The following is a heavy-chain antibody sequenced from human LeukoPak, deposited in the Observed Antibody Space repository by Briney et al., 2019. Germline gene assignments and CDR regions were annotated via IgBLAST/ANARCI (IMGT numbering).Heavy chain of an antibody. V-gene: IGHV4-59*01. D-gene: IGHD6-13*01. CDR3: ARASIQGAAAGIAG. CDR1: GGSISSYY. CDR2: IYYSGST. J-gene: IGHJ4*02. Sequence: PSETLSLTCTVSGGSISSYYWSWIRQPPGKGLEWIGYIYYSGSTNYNPSLKSRVTIPVDTSKNQFSLKLSSVTAADTAVYYCARASIQGAAAGIAGWGQGTLVTVSS.